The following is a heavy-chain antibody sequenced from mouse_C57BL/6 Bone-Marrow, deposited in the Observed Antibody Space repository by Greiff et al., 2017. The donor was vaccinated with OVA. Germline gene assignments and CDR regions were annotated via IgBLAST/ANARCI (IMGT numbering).Heavy chain of an antibody. CDR2: ISYDGSN. CDR3: ARGITTVVADWYFDV. Sequence: EVKLMESGPGLVKPSQSLSLTCSVTGYSITSGYYWNWIRQFPGNKLEWMGYISYDGSNNYNPSLKNRISITRDTSKNQFFLKLNSVTTEDTATYYCARGITTVVADWYFDVWGTGTTVTVSS. D-gene: IGHD1-1*01. CDR1: GYSITSGYY. J-gene: IGHJ1*03. V-gene: IGHV3-6*01.